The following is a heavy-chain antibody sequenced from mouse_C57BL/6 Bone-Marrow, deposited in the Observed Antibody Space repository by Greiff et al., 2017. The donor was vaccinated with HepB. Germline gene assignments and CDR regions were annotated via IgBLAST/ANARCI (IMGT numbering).Heavy chain of an antibody. J-gene: IGHJ2*01. Sequence: VQLQQPGAELVKPGASVKLSCKASGYTFTSYLMPWVTLRPGQGLEWIGEIDPSDSYTNSNQKLKGKATLTVDTSSSTAYLQLRSLTSEDSAVYYCARGGPYYGSSFFDYWGQGTTRTVSS. CDR1: GYTFTSYL. D-gene: IGHD1-1*01. CDR2: IDPSDSYT. CDR3: ARGGPYYGSSFFDY. V-gene: IGHV1-50*01.